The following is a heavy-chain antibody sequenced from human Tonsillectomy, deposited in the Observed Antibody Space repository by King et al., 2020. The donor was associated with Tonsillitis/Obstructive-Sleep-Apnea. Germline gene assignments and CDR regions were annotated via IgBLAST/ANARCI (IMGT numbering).Heavy chain of an antibody. CDR2: ISYSGST. V-gene: IGHV4-39*01. CDR3: ARHLGSGGWTPIYFDY. D-gene: IGHD6-19*01. J-gene: IGHJ4*02. Sequence: QLQESGPGLVKPSENLSLTCTVSGGSIGSGNFHWGWIRQSPGKGLEWIGTISYSGSTYYKPSLKSRVTISVDTSKNQFSLKLTSVTAADTTIYYCARHLGSGGWTPIYFDYWGQGTLVAVSS. CDR1: GGSIGSGNFH.